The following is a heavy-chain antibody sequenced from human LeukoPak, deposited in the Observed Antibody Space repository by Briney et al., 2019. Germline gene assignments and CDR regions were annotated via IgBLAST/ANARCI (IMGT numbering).Heavy chain of an antibody. J-gene: IGHJ4*02. V-gene: IGHV3-33*01. CDR3: AREGSGYGIDY. D-gene: IGHD3-3*01. Sequence: GGSLRLSCAASGFTFSNYGMHWVRQAPGKGLEWVAIIWYDGSNKYYADSVKGRFTISRDNSKNTLYLQMNSLRAEDTAMYYCAREGSGYGIDYWGQGTLVTVSS. CDR1: GFTFSNYG. CDR2: IWYDGSNK.